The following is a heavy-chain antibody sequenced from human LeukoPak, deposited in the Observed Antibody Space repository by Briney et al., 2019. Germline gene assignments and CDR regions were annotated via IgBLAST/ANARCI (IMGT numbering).Heavy chain of an antibody. D-gene: IGHD6-19*01. V-gene: IGHV3-74*01. Sequence: GGSLRLSCAASGFTFSSHWMHLVRQAPGKGLVWVSRHNGDGSTIDYADFVKGRSTITRDNTKITLYLQMSSLSAEDTAVYYCVVSGWFHYFDYWGQGILVTVSS. CDR1: GFTFSSHW. J-gene: IGHJ4*02. CDR3: VVSGWFHYFDY. CDR2: HNGDGSTI.